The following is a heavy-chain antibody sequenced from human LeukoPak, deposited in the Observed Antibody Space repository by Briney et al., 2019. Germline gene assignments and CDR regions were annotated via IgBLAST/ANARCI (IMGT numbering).Heavy chain of an antibody. V-gene: IGHV4-39*07. CDR1: GGSISSSSYY. Sequence: SETLSLTCTVSGGSISSSSYYWGWIRQPPGKGLEWIGSIYYSGSTYYNPSLKSRVTISVDTSKNQFSLKLSSVTAADTAVYYCARGYYYDSSGPEFDYWGQGTLVTVSS. CDR3: ARGYYYDSSGPEFDY. CDR2: IYYSGST. J-gene: IGHJ4*02. D-gene: IGHD3-22*01.